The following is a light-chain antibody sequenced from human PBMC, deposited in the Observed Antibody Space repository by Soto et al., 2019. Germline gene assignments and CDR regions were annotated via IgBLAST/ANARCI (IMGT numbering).Light chain of an antibody. J-gene: IGKJ4*01. Sequence: DIQMTQSPSTLSAPVGDRVTITCRASQSIHTWLAWYQQKPGKAPKPQIHRASSLESGVPSRYSGSGSGKELTLTISSLQPDDFAAYYCQQYESYPLTFGGGTKVEI. CDR1: QSIHTW. CDR3: QQYESYPLT. V-gene: IGKV1-5*03. CDR2: RAS.